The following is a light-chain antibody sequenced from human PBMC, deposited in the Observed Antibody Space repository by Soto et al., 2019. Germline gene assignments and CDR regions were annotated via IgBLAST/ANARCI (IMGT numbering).Light chain of an antibody. CDR2: DAS. J-gene: IGKJ1*01. Sequence: EIVLTQSPGTLSLSQGERATLSCRASQSVSRNYLAWYQQKPGQAPRLLMYDASRRATGIPDRFSGSGAGTDFTLTISRLEPEDFAVYYCQQYGSSPVTFGQGTKVEIK. CDR1: QSVSRNY. V-gene: IGKV3-20*01. CDR3: QQYGSSPVT.